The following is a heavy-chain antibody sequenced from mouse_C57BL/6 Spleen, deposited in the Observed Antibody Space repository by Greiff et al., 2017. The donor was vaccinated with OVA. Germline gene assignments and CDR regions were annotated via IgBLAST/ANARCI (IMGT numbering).Heavy chain of an antibody. J-gene: IGHJ4*01. CDR1: GFTFSSYA. V-gene: IGHV5-4*01. D-gene: IGHD2-5*01. CDR2: ISDGGSYT. Sequence: EVQLQESGGGLVKPGGSLKLSCAASGFTFSSYAMSWVRQTPEKRLEWVATISDGGSYTYYPDNVKGRFTISRDNAKNNLYLQMSHLKSEDTAMYYCARDSNYGYYWGQGTSVTVSS. CDR3: ARDSNYGYY.